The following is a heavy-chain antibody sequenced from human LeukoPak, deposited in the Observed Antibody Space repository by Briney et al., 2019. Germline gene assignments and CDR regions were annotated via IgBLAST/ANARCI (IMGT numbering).Heavy chain of an antibody. V-gene: IGHV1-69*13. J-gene: IGHJ5*02. CDR2: IIPIFGTA. D-gene: IGHD3-10*01. Sequence: SVNVSYTASGGTFSSYAISWVRQAPGQGLEWRGGIIPIFGTANYAQKFQGRVTITADESTSTAYMELSSLRSEDTAVYYCARQMVRGVINPHIWFDPWGQGTLVTVSS. CDR3: ARQMVRGVINPHIWFDP. CDR1: GGTFSSYA.